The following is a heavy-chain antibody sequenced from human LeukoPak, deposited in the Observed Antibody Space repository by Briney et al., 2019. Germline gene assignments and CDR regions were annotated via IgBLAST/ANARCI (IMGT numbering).Heavy chain of an antibody. Sequence: SETLSLTCTLSGRSISLYYGSWIRQPPGKGREWFGYIYYSGSTNYNHSLKSRFTISVDTPKNQFSLKLSSVTAADTAVYYCARGVSYYESSGYYKEYFQHWGQGTLVTVSS. V-gene: IGHV4-59*08. D-gene: IGHD3-22*01. CDR3: ARGVSYYESSGYYKEYFQH. CDR1: GRSISLYY. J-gene: IGHJ1*01. CDR2: IYYSGST.